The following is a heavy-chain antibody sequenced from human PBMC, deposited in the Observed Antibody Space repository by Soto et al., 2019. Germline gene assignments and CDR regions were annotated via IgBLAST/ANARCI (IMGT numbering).Heavy chain of an antibody. V-gene: IGHV4-30-4*01. CDR3: VRDYRATSAGAMDX. D-gene: IGHD2-15*01. CDR2: VYYSGST. J-gene: IGHJ6*02. CDR1: GGSISSGDYH. Sequence: PAETLSLTCTVSGGSISSGDYHWSWIRQPPGKGLEWIGDVYYSGSTYYNPSLKSRITISVDTSKKQFSLKLTSVTAAETAVYYCVRDYRATSAGAMDXWGQVTPVTVS.